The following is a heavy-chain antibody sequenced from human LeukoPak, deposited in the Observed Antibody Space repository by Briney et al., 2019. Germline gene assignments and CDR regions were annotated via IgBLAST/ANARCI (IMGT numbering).Heavy chain of an antibody. CDR2: IYTSGST. CDR3: ARGGATVTGPLYYFDY. J-gene: IGHJ4*02. V-gene: IGHV4-4*07. D-gene: IGHD4-17*01. Sequence: SETLSLTCTVSSGSVSSYYWSWIRQPAGKGLEWIGRIYTSGSTNYNPSLKSRVTMSVDTSKNQFSLKLSSVTAADTAVYYCARGGATVTGPLYYFDYWGQGTLVTVSS. CDR1: SGSVSSYY.